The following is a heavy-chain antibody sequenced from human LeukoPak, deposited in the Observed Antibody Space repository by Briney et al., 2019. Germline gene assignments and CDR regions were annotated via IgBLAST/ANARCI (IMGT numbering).Heavy chain of an antibody. D-gene: IGHD3-22*01. V-gene: IGHV1-18*01. J-gene: IGHJ4*02. Sequence: ASVKVSCKASGYTFTSYGISWVRQAPGQGLEWMGWISAYNGNTNYAQKLQGRVTMTEDTSTDTAYMELSSVTAADTAVYYCATNYDSTGYSLLYWGQGTLVTVSS. CDR1: GYTFTSYG. CDR3: ATNYDSTGYSLLY. CDR2: ISAYNGNT.